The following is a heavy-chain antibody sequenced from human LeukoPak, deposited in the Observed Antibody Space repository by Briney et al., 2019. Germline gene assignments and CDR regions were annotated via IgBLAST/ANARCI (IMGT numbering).Heavy chain of an antibody. CDR3: ARTYCSGGSCYSEHFDY. CDR1: GGSISSGGYY. V-gene: IGHV4-31*03. Sequence: SQTLSLTCTVSGGSISSGGYYWSWIRQHPGKGLEWIGYIYYSGSTYYNPSLKSRVTMSVDTSKNQFSLKLSSVTAADTAVYYCARTYCSGGSCYSEHFDYWGQGTLVTVSS. J-gene: IGHJ4*02. D-gene: IGHD2-15*01. CDR2: IYYSGST.